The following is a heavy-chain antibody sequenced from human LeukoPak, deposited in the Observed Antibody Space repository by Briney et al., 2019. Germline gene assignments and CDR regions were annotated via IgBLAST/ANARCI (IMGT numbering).Heavy chain of an antibody. D-gene: IGHD2-21*01. V-gene: IGHV1-8*01. CDR1: GYTFTTYD. CDR2: MNPNSGNT. CDR3: ARVAGNCGGDCYRLVY. Sequence: ASVKVSCKASGYTFTTYDINWVRQATGQGLDWMAWMNPNSGNTGYAQKFQGRVTMTRNTSISTAYMEPSSLRSEDTAVYYCARVAGNCGGDCYRLVYWGQGTLVTVAS. J-gene: IGHJ4*02.